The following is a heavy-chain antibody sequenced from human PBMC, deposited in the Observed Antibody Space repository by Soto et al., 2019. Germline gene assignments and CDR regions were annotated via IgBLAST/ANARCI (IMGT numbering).Heavy chain of an antibody. CDR2: IYWDDDK. V-gene: IGHV2-5*02. D-gene: IGHD3-9*01. CDR1: GFSLSTSGVG. J-gene: IGHJ4*02. CDR3: AHTIYDILTGYYHEFDY. Sequence: QITLKESGPTLVKPTQTLTLTCTFSGFSLSTSGVGVGWIRQPPGKALEWLALIYWDDDKRYSPSLKSRLTITKDTSKNQVVLTMTNMDPVDTATYYCAHTIYDILTGYYHEFDYWGQGTLVTVSS.